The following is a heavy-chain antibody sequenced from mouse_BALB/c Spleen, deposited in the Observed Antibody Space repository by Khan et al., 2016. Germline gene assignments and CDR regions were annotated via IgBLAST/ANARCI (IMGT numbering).Heavy chain of an antibody. J-gene: IGHJ3*01. CDR3: ARSPYDYDVGFAY. CDR2: IDPANGNT. D-gene: IGHD2-4*01. Sequence: VQLQQSGAELVKPGASVKLSCTASGFNIKDTYMHWVKQRPEQGLEWIGRIDPANGNTKYDPKFQGKATITAETSSNTAYPQLSSLTSEDTAVYYGARSPYDYDVGFAYWGQGTLVTVAA. CDR1: GFNIKDTY. V-gene: IGHV14-3*02.